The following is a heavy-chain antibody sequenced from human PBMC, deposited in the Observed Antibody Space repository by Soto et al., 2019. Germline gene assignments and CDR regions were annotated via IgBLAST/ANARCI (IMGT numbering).Heavy chain of an antibody. CDR3: AKDVHYDSSGGLDY. CDR1: GSTFSRYA. V-gene: IGHV3-23*01. D-gene: IGHD3-22*01. Sequence: EVQLLESGGGMVERGGSLRLSCAASGSTFSRYAMNWVRQAPGKGLEWVSGISASGGSTYYADFVKGRITISRDNPKSTLYLQMNSLRVDDTGEYYCAKDVHYDSSGGLDYWGQGTLVTVSS. CDR2: ISASGGST. J-gene: IGHJ4*02.